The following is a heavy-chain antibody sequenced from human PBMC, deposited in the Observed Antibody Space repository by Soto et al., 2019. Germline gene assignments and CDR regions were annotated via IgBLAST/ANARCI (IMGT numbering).Heavy chain of an antibody. J-gene: IGHJ4*02. CDR3: ARFGGATTGFDY. CDR1: GFTFSSYS. V-gene: IGHV3-21*01. D-gene: IGHD5-12*01. CDR2: ISSSSSYI. Sequence: GGSLRLSCAASGFTFSSYSMNWVRQAPGKGLEWVSSISSSSSYIYYADSVKGRFTISRDNAKNSLYLQMNSLRAEDTAVYYCARFGGATTGFDYWGQGTLVTVSS.